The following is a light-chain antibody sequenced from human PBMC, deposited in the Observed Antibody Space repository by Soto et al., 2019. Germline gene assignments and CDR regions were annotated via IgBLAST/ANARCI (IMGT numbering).Light chain of an antibody. CDR3: GSYAGSNIYV. CDR1: SSDVGGYNF. CDR2: EVT. Sequence: QSALTQPPSASGSPGQSVTVSCTGTSSDVGGYNFVSWFQQHPGKAPQLIIYEVTKRPSGVPDRFSGSKSGNTASLTVSRLQTEDEADYYCGSYAGSNIYVFGTGTKVTVL. V-gene: IGLV2-8*01. J-gene: IGLJ1*01.